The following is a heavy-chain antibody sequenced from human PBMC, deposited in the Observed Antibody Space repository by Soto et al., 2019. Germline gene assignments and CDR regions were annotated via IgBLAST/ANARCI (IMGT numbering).Heavy chain of an antibody. D-gene: IGHD2-15*01. J-gene: IGHJ6*03. V-gene: IGHV3-23*01. CDR2: ISGSGGST. CDR3: AEAPDCSGGSCYVADLPYYYYMDV. Sequence: QPGGSLRLSCAASGFTFSSYAMSWVRQAPGKGLEWVSAISGSGGSTYYADSVKGRFTISRDNSKNTLYLQMNSLRAEDTAVYYCAEAPDCSGGSCYVADLPYYYYMDVWGKGTTVTVSS. CDR1: GFTFSSYA.